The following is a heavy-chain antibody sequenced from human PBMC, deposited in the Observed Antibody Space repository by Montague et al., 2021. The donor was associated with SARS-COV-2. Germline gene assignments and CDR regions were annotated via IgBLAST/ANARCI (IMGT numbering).Heavy chain of an antibody. CDR2: YYHWGST. CDR3: ARFLGFCIGANCYSSGMDV. CDR1: GGAINSSNW. D-gene: IGHD2-15*01. V-gene: IGHV4-4*02. J-gene: IGHJ6*02. Sequence: SETLSLTCVVSGGAINSSNWWCWVRQPPGKGLEWIGEYYHWGSTNYNPPLKSRAITIIDKSTNQLSLQLSSATAADTAVYYCARFLGFCIGANCYSSGMDVWGRGTTVTVSS.